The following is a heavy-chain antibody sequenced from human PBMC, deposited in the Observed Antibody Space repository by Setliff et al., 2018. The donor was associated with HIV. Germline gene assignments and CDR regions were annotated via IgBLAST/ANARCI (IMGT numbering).Heavy chain of an antibody. Sequence: GGSLRLSCAVSGFTFITSTMNWVRQAPGKGLEWVASISSSGSYIHYRDSVKGRFSISRDNARNSLYLEMSNLRVEDTALYYCAAVFTAVPGRSLDYWGQGTMVTVS. CDR1: GFTFITST. CDR2: ISSSGSYI. D-gene: IGHD6-19*01. CDR3: AAVFTAVPGRSLDY. J-gene: IGHJ4*02. V-gene: IGHV3-21*01.